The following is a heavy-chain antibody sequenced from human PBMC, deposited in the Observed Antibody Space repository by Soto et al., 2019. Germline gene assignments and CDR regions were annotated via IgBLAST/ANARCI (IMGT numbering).Heavy chain of an antibody. CDR1: GYTLTELS. V-gene: IGHV1-24*01. CDR3: ATVGTRAPPNYSSSWYWFDP. D-gene: IGHD6-13*01. J-gene: IGHJ5*02. CDR2: FDPEDGET. Sequence: ASVKVSCKVSGYTLTELSMHWVRQAPGKGLEWMGGFDPEDGETIYAQKFQGRVTMTEDTSTDTAYMELSSLRSEDTAVYYCATVGTRAPPNYSSSWYWFDPWGQGTLVTVSS.